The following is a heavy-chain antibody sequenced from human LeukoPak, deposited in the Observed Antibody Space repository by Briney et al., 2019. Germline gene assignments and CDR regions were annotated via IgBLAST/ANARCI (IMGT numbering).Heavy chain of an antibody. D-gene: IGHD3-22*01. J-gene: IGHJ3*02. CDR3: ARDYSSGDDALDI. CDR2: ISSSSSTI. V-gene: IGHV3-48*01. Sequence: PGGSLRLSCAASGFTFSSYSMNWVRQAPGKGLEWVSYISSSSSTIYYADSVKGRFTISRDNAKNSLYLQMNSLRAEDTAVYYCARDYSSGDDALDIWGQGTMVTVSS. CDR1: GFTFSSYS.